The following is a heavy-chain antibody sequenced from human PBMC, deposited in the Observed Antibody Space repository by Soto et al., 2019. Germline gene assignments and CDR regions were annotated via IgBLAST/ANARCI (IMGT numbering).Heavy chain of an antibody. Sequence: PGESVKLSCNGSGYSFTSDWISWVRQMPGKGLEWMGRIDPSDSYTNYSPSFQGHVTISADKSISTAYLQWSSLKASDTAMYYCASYSSSPSYYYYGMDDWGQGTTVTVSS. J-gene: IGHJ6*02. CDR1: GYSFTSDW. D-gene: IGHD6-6*01. V-gene: IGHV5-10-1*01. CDR2: IDPSDSYT. CDR3: ASYSSSPSYYYYGMDD.